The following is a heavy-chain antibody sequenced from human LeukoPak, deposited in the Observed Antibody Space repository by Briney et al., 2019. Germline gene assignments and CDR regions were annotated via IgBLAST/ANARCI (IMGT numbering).Heavy chain of an antibody. CDR1: GFTLSSYS. D-gene: IGHD6-19*01. CDR2: ISKNGRNT. V-gene: IGHV3-64*01. J-gene: IGHJ6*03. Sequence: GGSLRLPCAASGFTLSSYSMHWVRQAPGKGLEFVSAISKNGRNTYYGNSMKGRFTISRDISKNTLYLQMNSLKTEDTAVYSCTTVGTGYSSWGGYYYYYMDVWGKGTTVTISS. CDR3: TTVGTGYSSWGGYYYYYMDV.